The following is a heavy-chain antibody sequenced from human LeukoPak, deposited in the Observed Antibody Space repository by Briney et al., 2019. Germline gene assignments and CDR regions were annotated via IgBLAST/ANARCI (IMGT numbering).Heavy chain of an antibody. V-gene: IGHV4-31*03. CDR1: GGSISSGGYS. CDR3: ARGQEEAVAGTGVDY. J-gene: IGHJ4*02. Sequence: SQTLSLTCTVSGGSISSGGYSWSWIRQHPGKGLEWIGYIYYSGSTYYNPSLKSRVTISVDTSKNQFSLKLSSVTAADTAVYYCARGQEEAVAGTGVDYWGQGTLVTVSS. CDR2: IYYSGST. D-gene: IGHD6-19*01.